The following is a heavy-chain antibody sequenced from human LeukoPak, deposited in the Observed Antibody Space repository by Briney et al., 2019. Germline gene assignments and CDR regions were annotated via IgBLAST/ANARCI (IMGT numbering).Heavy chain of an antibody. CDR2: IYPVDSDT. Sequence: GESLKISCMGSGYSLTSYWVGWVRQIPGKGLEWMGIIYPVDSDTRYSPSFPGQVTISADKSISTAYRQWSSLKASDTAMYYCARAPPYLPAAIFGAIGHYFDYWGQGPLVTVSS. CDR3: ARAPPYLPAAIFGAIGHYFDY. V-gene: IGHV5-51*01. J-gene: IGHJ4*02. D-gene: IGHD2-2*02. CDR1: GYSLTSYW.